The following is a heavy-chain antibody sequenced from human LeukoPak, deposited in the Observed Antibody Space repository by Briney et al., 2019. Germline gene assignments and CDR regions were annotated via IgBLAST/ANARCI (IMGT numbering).Heavy chain of an antibody. J-gene: IGHJ4*02. CDR1: GFTFSSYA. Sequence: GGSLRLSCAASGFTFSSYAMHWVRQAAGKGLEWVAVISYDGSNKYYADSVKGRFSISRDNSKNTLYLQMNSLRAEDTAVYYCASVPTPYSSGWYDYFDYWGQGTLVTVSS. V-gene: IGHV3-30*04. D-gene: IGHD6-19*01. CDR2: ISYDGSNK. CDR3: ASVPTPYSSGWYDYFDY.